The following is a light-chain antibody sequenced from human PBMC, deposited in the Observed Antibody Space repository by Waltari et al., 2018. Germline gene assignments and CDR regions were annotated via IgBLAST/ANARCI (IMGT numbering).Light chain of an antibody. CDR1: QSVTNN. CDR2: WAS. V-gene: IGKV3-15*01. Sequence: EIIMPQSPATLSVSPGERATLSCSASQSVTNNLAWYQQKPGQAPRLLIYWASTRATSIPARISGSGSGTEFTLTISSLQAEDFAVYYCQQYNNWPLTFGGGTKVEIK. J-gene: IGKJ4*01. CDR3: QQYNNWPLT.